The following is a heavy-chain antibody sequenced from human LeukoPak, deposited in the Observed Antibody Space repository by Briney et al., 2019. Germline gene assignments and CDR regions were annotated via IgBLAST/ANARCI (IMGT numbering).Heavy chain of an antibody. CDR3: ARDPSNTVGRNIYFDY. J-gene: IGHJ4*02. V-gene: IGHV1-18*01. Sequence: ASVKVSCKASGFAFNKYGFSWVRQAPGQGPERLGWISAYDGRTNYAQNLQGRLTLTTDTSTTTAYMELRSLTSDDTAVYYCARDPSNTVGRNIYFDYWGQGTLVTVSS. D-gene: IGHD1-14*01. CDR2: ISAYDGRT. CDR1: GFAFNKYG.